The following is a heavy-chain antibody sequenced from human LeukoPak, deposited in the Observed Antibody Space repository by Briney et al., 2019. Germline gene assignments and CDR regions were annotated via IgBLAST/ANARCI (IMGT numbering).Heavy chain of an antibody. Sequence: ASVKVSCKASGCPFTGYYIHWVRQAPGQGLEWMGWINPNSGGTNYAQKFQGRVTMTSDTSITTAYMDLNRLTSDDTAVYYCAREISDYASAYWGQGTLVTVSS. CDR1: GCPFTGYY. D-gene: IGHD2-2*01. J-gene: IGHJ4*02. CDR2: INPNSGGT. V-gene: IGHV1-2*02. CDR3: AREISDYASAY.